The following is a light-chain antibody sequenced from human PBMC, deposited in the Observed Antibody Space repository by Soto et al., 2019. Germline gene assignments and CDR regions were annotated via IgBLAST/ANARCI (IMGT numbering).Light chain of an antibody. J-gene: IGKJ1*01. CDR1: QSISSY. CDR2: AAS. CDR3: QQSHSNPRT. Sequence: DIQMTQSPSSLSASVGDRFTITCLASQSISSYLNWYQQKPGTAPKLLISAASSLKSGVPSRFSGSGSGTDFTLTISSLQPEDFETYYCQQSHSNPRTFGQGTKVDIK. V-gene: IGKV1-39*01.